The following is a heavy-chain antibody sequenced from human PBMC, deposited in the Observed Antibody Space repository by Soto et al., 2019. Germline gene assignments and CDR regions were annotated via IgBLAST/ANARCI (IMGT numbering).Heavy chain of an antibody. Sequence: EVQLLESGGGFVQPGGSLRLSCTASGFTFSSYGMSWVRQAPGKGLEWVSSINNSGSRTYHADSVKGRFTISRDNSKNTLYLQMNSLRAEDTAVYYCAKARPDQSGTYSPFDYGGQGPLVPVSP. V-gene: IGHV3-23*01. CDR1: GFTFSSYG. CDR3: AKARPDQSGTYSPFDY. J-gene: IGHJ4*02. D-gene: IGHD1-26*01. CDR2: INNSGSRT.